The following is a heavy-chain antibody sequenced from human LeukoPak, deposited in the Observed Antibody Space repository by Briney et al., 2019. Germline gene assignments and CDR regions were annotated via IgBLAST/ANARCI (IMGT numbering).Heavy chain of an antibody. J-gene: IGHJ4*02. D-gene: IGHD2-15*01. V-gene: IGHV3-13*04. CDR3: VRETCAGSTCYQLDS. Sequence: GGPLRLSCAASGFTVSNYDMHWVRQAAGKGLEWVSVVTTAGDTYYSGSVKGRFTISRENAKNSVYLQMNSLRARDTAVYYCVRETCAGSTCYQLDSWGQGTLVTVSS. CDR1: GFTVSNYD. CDR2: VTTAGDT.